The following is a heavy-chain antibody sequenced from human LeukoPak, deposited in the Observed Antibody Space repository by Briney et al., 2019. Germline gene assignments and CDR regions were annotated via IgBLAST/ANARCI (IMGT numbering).Heavy chain of an antibody. CDR2: IIHSGGT. CDR3: ARGPLAFRRVAGIFS. CDR1: GGSFNGYS. J-gene: IGHJ5*02. V-gene: IGHV4-34*01. D-gene: IGHD6-19*01. Sequence: SETLSLTCAVSGGSFNGYSYTWIRQPPGKGLEWIGEIIHSGGTSYNPSLKSRLTISVDTSRKQFSPKLTSVTAADTALYFCARGPLAFRRVAGIFSWGRGTQVTVSS.